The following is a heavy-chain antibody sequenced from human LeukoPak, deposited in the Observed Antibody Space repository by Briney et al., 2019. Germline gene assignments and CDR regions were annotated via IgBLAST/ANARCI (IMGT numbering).Heavy chain of an antibody. D-gene: IGHD6-13*01. Sequence: SETLSLTCTVSGGSISSSSYYWAWIRQPPGKGLEWIGNIYYSGSTYHNPSLKSRVTMSVDTSKNQFSLKLSSVTAADTAVYYCARFNPAAGSFCFDYWGQGTLVTVSS. J-gene: IGHJ4*02. CDR2: IYYSGST. V-gene: IGHV4-39*01. CDR3: ARFNPAAGSFCFDY. CDR1: GGSISSSSYY.